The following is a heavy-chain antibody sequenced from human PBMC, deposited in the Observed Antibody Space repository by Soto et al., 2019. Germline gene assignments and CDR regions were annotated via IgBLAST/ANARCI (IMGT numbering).Heavy chain of an antibody. J-gene: IGHJ6*02. CDR3: ARDMIAAAGNRYYYGMDV. D-gene: IGHD6-13*01. Sequence: SETLSLTCTVSGGSISSYYWSWIRQPPGKGLEWIGYIYYSGSTNYNPSLKSRVTMTRDTSTSTVYMELSSLRSEDTAVYYCARDMIAAAGNRYYYGMDVWGQGTTVTVSS. V-gene: IGHV4-59*01. CDR1: GGSISSYY. CDR2: IYYSGST.